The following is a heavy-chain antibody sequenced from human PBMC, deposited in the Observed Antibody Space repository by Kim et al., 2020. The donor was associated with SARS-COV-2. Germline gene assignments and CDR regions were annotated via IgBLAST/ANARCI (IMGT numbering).Heavy chain of an antibody. V-gene: IGHV3-23*01. CDR1: GFTFSSYA. D-gene: IGHD6-19*01. Sequence: GGSLRLSCAASGFTFSSYAMSWVRQAPGKGLEWVSAISGSGGSTYYADSVKGRFTISRDNSKNTLYLQMNSLRAEDTAVYYCAKDHIQWLVPNPYYGMDVWGQGTTVTVSS. CDR3: AKDHIQWLVPNPYYGMDV. J-gene: IGHJ6*02. CDR2: ISGSGGST.